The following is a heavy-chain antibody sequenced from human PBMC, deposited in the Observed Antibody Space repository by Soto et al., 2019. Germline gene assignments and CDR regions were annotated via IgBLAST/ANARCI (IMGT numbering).Heavy chain of an antibody. D-gene: IGHD1-26*01. CDR3: ARDHPNDRSYPPFDY. Sequence: GGSLRLSCAASGFTFSSYGMHWVRQAPGKGLEWVAVIWYDGSNKYYADSVKGRFTISRDNSKNTLYLQMNSLRAEDTAVYYCARDHPNDRSYPPFDYWGQGTLVTVYS. CDR2: IWYDGSNK. V-gene: IGHV3-33*01. J-gene: IGHJ4*02. CDR1: GFTFSSYG.